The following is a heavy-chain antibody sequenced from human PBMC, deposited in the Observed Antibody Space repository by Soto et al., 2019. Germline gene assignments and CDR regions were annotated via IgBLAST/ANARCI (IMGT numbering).Heavy chain of an antibody. Sequence: AEALSLTCTVAGGSISIYYWGWIRQPPWEGLEWIGYIYYSGSTNYNPSLKSRVTISVDTSKNQFSLKLSSVTAADTAVYYCARGVEDGYRDGTTFFDYWGQGTMVTVSS. CDR2: IYYSGST. V-gene: IGHV4-59*01. D-gene: IGHD5-12*01. CDR3: ARGVEDGYRDGTTFFDY. J-gene: IGHJ4*02. CDR1: GGSISIYY.